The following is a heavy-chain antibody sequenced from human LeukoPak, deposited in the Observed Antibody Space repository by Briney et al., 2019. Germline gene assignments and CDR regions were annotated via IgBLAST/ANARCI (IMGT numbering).Heavy chain of an antibody. V-gene: IGHV1-69*04. Sequence: ASVKVSCKASGGTFSSYAISWVRQAPGQGLEWMGRIIPILGIANYAQKFQGRVTITADKSTSTAYMELSSLRSEDTAVYYCARGLNNWNYGYAFDIWGQGTMVTVSS. J-gene: IGHJ3*02. D-gene: IGHD1-7*01. CDR2: IIPILGIA. CDR1: GGTFSSYA. CDR3: ARGLNNWNYGYAFDI.